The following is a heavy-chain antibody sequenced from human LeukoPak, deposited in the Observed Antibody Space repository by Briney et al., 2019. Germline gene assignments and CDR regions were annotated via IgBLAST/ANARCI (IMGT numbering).Heavy chain of an antibody. Sequence: GGSLRLSCAASGFTFSNYAMSWVRQAPGKGLEWVSGIGVSGGGTFYADSVRGRFTTSRDNSKNTLFLQMNSLRAEDTAVYYCADRNGYTYAYWGQGTLVTVSS. D-gene: IGHD5-18*01. J-gene: IGHJ4*02. CDR2: IGVSGGGT. CDR3: ADRNGYTYAY. V-gene: IGHV3-23*01. CDR1: GFTFSNYA.